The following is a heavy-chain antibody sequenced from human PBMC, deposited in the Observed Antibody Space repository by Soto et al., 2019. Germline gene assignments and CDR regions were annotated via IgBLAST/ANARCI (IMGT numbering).Heavy chain of an antibody. CDR3: ARHWSSGENIWSAP. Sequence: SETLSLTCTVSGDSIRSGNHYWSWIRQPPGKGLEWIGYIYYSGSTYYSPSLKSRVPVSFDPSKKQFSLKLISVPAADRVVYFCARHWSSGENIWSAPGGQGTLVPVSS. CDR2: IYYSGST. J-gene: IGHJ5*02. V-gene: IGHV4-39*01. CDR1: GDSIRSGNHY. D-gene: IGHD2-8*02.